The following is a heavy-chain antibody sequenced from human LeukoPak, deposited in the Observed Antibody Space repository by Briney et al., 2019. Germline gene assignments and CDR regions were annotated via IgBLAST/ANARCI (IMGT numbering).Heavy chain of an antibody. V-gene: IGHV4-59*12. CDR1: GGSISSYY. CDR3: ARVERYCSGGTCYSFFDY. D-gene: IGHD2-15*01. CDR2: IYYSGST. J-gene: IGHJ4*02. Sequence: PSETLSLTCTVSGGSISSYYWSWIRQTPGKGLEWIGDIYYSGSTNYNPSLKSRVTISVDTSKNQFSLKLSSVTAADTAVYYCARVERYCSGGTCYSFFDYWGQGTLVTVSS.